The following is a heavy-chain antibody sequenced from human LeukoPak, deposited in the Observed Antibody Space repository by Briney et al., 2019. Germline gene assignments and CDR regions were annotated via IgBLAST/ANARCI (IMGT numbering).Heavy chain of an antibody. D-gene: IGHD6-13*01. CDR2: ISYDGSNK. V-gene: IGHV3-30*03. CDR3: ARDHTSSAQLVY. J-gene: IGHJ4*02. Sequence: PGGSLRLSCAASGFTFSSYGMHWVRQAPGKGLEWVAVISYDGSNKYYADSVKGRFIISRDNAESSLYLQMHSLRAEDTAVYYCARDHTSSAQLVYWGQGTLVTVSS. CDR1: GFTFSSYG.